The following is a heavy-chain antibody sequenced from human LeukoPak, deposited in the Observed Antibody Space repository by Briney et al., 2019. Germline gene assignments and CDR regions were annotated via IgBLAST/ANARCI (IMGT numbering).Heavy chain of an antibody. CDR1: AFTVSHTY. CDR3: ARRHNDAFDI. CDR2: FYSGDKT. V-gene: IGHV3-66*04. Sequence: PGGSLRLSCPASAFTVSHTYMGWVRQAPGKGLEWVSLFYSGDKTYYADSVKGRFTISRDNSKNTLYLQMNSLRAEDTAVYYCARRHNDAFDIWGQGTMVTVSS. J-gene: IGHJ3*02.